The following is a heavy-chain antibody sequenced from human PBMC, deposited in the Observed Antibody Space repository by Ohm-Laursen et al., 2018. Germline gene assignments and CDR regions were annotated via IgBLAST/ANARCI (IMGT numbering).Heavy chain of an antibody. CDR3: TSSNYYYDSSGYLY. J-gene: IGHJ4*02. CDR2: ISAYNGNT. CDR1: GSTFTGYH. Sequence: SVKVSCKASGSTFTGYHMHWVRQAPGQGLEWMGWISAYNGNTNYAQKLQGRVTMTTDTSTSTAYMELRSLRSDDTAVYYCTSSNYYYDSSGYLYWGQGTLVTVSS. V-gene: IGHV1-18*04. D-gene: IGHD3-22*01.